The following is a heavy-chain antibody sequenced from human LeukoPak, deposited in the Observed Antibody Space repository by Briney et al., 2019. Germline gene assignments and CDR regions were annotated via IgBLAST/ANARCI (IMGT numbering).Heavy chain of an antibody. Sequence: GGSLRLSCAASGFTFSSYTMNWVRQAPGKGLEWVPSISSSSSYIYYADSVKGRFTISRDNAKNSLYLQMNSLRAEDTAVYYCARDFVDTADTDWGQGTLVTVSS. CDR3: ARDFVDTADTD. V-gene: IGHV3-21*01. CDR2: ISSSSSYI. D-gene: IGHD5-18*01. CDR1: GFTFSSYT. J-gene: IGHJ4*02.